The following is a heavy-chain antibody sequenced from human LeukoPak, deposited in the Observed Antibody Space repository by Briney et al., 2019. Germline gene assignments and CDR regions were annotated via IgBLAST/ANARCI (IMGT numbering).Heavy chain of an antibody. D-gene: IGHD5-12*01. Sequence: PSETLSLTCAVSGGSISSGGYSWSWIRQPPGKGLEWIGYIYHRGSTYYNPSLKSRVTISVDRSKSQFSLKLSSVTAADTAVYYCAARHSGYDWDYFDYWGQGTLVTVSS. CDR2: IYHRGST. J-gene: IGHJ4*02. CDR3: AARHSGYDWDYFDY. CDR1: GGSISSGGYS. V-gene: IGHV4-30-2*01.